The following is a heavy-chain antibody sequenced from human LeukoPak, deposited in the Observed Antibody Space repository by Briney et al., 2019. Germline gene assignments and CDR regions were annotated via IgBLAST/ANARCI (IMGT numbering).Heavy chain of an antibody. V-gene: IGHV1-8*01. D-gene: IGHD4-23*01. J-gene: IGHJ6*03. Sequence: ASVKVSCKASGYTFTSYDINWVRQATGQGLEWMGWMNPNSGNTGYAQKYQGRVTMTRNTSISTAYMELSSLRSDDTAVYYCARGEAVNCMDVWGKGTTVTVSS. CDR1: GYTFTSYD. CDR3: ARGEAVNCMDV. CDR2: MNPNSGNT.